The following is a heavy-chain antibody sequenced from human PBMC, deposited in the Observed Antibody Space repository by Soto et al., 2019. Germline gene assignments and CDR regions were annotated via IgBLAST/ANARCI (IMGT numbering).Heavy chain of an antibody. V-gene: IGHV6-1*01. CDR2: TYYRSKWYN. Sequence: SQTLSLTCAISGDSVSSNSAAWNWIRQSPSRGLEWLGRTYYRSKWYNDYAVSVKSRITINQDTSKNQFSLQLNSVTAEDTAVYYCARGSHSSGWYVWYFDLWGRGTLVTVSS. D-gene: IGHD6-19*01. CDR3: ARGSHSSGWYVWYFDL. J-gene: IGHJ2*01. CDR1: GDSVSSNSAA.